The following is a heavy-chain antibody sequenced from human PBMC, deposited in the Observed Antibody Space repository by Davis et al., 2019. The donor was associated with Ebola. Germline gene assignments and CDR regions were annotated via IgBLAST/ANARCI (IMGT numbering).Heavy chain of an antibody. D-gene: IGHD6-13*01. V-gene: IGHV4-4*07. CDR1: GGSISSYY. J-gene: IGHJ5*02. Sequence: PGGSLRLSCTVSGGSISSYYWSWIRQPAGKGLEWIGRIYTSGSTNYNPSLKSRVTMSVDTSKNQFSLKLSSVTAADTAVYYCARGRAAAGPGDWFDPWGQGTLVTVSS. CDR2: IYTSGST. CDR3: ARGRAAAGPGDWFDP.